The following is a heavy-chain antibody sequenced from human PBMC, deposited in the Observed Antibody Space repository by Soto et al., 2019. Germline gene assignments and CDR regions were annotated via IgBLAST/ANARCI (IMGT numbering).Heavy chain of an antibody. V-gene: IGHV3-30*18. J-gene: IGHJ6*02. D-gene: IGHD1-26*01. CDR3: AKYRRPNYYYGMDV. CDR1: GFTFSSYG. CDR2: ISYDGSNK. Sequence: QVQLVESGGGVVQPGRSLRLSCAASGFTFSSYGMHWVRQAPGKGLEWVAVISYDGSNKYYADSVKGRFTISRDNSKNTLYLQMNSLRAEDTAVYYWAKYRRPNYYYGMDVWGQGTTVTVSS.